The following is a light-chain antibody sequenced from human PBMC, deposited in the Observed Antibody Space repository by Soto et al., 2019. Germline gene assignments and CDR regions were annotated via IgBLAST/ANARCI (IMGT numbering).Light chain of an antibody. CDR1: SSNIGAGYD. J-gene: IGLJ3*02. Sequence: QSVLTQPPSVSGAPGQRVTISCTGSSSNIGAGYDVHWYQQLPGTAPTLLISGNTDRPSGVPDRFSGSKSGTSASLAITGLQTEDEADYYCQSFDRNLTAWVFGGGTKLTVL. CDR2: GNT. V-gene: IGLV1-40*01. CDR3: QSFDRNLTAWV.